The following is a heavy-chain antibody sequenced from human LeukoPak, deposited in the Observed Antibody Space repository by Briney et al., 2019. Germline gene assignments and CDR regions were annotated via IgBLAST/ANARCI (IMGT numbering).Heavy chain of an antibody. J-gene: IGHJ4*02. CDR3: AKDIVGGGNDY. Sequence: GGSLRLSCAASGFTFSRYSMNWVRQAPGKGLEWVANIMEDGTKTNYVDSVKGRFTISRDNAKTSLYLHMNSLRAEDTAVYYCAKDIVGGGNDYWGRGTLVIVSS. CDR1: GFTFSRYS. D-gene: IGHD2-15*01. CDR2: IMEDGTKT. V-gene: IGHV3-7*01.